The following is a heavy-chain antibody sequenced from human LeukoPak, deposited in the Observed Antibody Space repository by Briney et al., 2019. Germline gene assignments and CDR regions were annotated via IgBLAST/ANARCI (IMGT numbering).Heavy chain of an antibody. Sequence: GGSLRLSCAASGFTFSNYGMHWVRQAPGKGLEWVAVIWYDGSKKYYADSVKGRFTISRDNSKNTLYLQMNSLRAEDTAVYYCAKDGGVQYYYDSSGYYFDYWGQGTLVTVSS. CDR3: AKDGGVQYYYDSSGYYFDY. J-gene: IGHJ4*02. V-gene: IGHV3-33*06. CDR1: GFTFSNYG. D-gene: IGHD3-22*01. CDR2: IWYDGSKK.